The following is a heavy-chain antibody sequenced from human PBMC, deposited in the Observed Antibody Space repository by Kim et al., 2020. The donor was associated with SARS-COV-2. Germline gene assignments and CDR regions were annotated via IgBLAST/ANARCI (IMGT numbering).Heavy chain of an antibody. V-gene: IGHV1-8*01. J-gene: IGHJ6*02. D-gene: IGHD2-15*01. CDR1: GSSFSDYD. CDR2: VAPERGGT. Sequence: ASVKVSCKASGSSFSDYDINWVRQATGQELEWMGWVAPERGGTLYAQTFQGRVTMTRDSSTNTAYMELRGLTSQDSAVYFCAGGRTGWWHYPGLGVWGQGTTVTVSS. CDR3: AGGRTGWWHYPGLGV.